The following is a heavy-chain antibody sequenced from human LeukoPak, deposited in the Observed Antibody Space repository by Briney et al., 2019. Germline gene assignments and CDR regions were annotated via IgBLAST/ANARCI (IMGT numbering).Heavy chain of an antibody. Sequence: SETLSLTCPVSGGSLSGYYWSWLRQPPGRELEWIGRINRRGRPNFNPYFKSRVIRSIDTSKSQFSLELCSVTDADTAVYYCARGNEIGVAIMPFDPWGQGTLVNVSS. CDR1: GGSLSGYY. V-gene: IGHV4-34*01. CDR2: INRRGRP. D-gene: IGHD3-3*01. CDR3: ARGNEIGVAIMPFDP. J-gene: IGHJ5*02.